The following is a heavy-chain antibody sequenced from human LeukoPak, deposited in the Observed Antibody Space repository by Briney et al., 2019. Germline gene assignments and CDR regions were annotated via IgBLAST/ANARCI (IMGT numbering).Heavy chain of an antibody. CDR3: ARGRTYKTGGYCSGGSCYSGRNYYYYGMDV. CDR1: RGSFRGYY. Sequence: PSETLSLTCAVYRGSFRGYYWSWIPQPPRKGLEWIGEINLSGHTNYTPSLMSRVNISVDRSKNQFCLKLSSVPAADTAVYYCARGRTYKTGGYCSGGSCYSGRNYYYYGMDVWGQGTTVTVSS. V-gene: IGHV4-34*01. CDR2: INLSGHT. J-gene: IGHJ6*02. D-gene: IGHD2-15*01.